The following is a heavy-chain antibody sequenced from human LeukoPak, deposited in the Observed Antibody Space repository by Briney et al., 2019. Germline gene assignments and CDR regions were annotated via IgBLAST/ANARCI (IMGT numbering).Heavy chain of an antibody. CDR1: GFTFSSYA. Sequence: HPGGSLRLSCAASGFTFSSYAMHWVRQAPGKGLEWVAVISYDGSNKYYADSVKGRFTISRDNSKNTLYLQMNSLRAEDTAVYYCARTDSSGYYWMDQDYYFDYWGQGTLVTVSS. J-gene: IGHJ4*02. D-gene: IGHD3-22*01. V-gene: IGHV3-30-3*01. CDR2: ISYDGSNK. CDR3: ARTDSSGYYWMDQDYYFDY.